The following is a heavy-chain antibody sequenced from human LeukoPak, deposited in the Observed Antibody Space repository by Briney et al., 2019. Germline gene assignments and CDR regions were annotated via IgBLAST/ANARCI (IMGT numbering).Heavy chain of an antibody. V-gene: IGHV3-21*01. J-gene: IGHJ6*02. CDR2: ISSSSSYI. D-gene: IGHD6-19*01. Sequence: GGSLRLSCAASGFTFSSYSMNWVRQAPGKGLEWVSSISSSSSYIYYADSGKGRFTISRDNAKNSLYLQMNSLRAEDTAVYYCARDLYSSGWYYGMDVWGQGTTVTVSS. CDR3: ARDLYSSGWYYGMDV. CDR1: GFTFSSYS.